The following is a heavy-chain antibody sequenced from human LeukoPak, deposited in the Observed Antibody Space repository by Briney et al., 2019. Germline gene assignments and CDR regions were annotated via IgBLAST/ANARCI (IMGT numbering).Heavy chain of an antibody. CDR1: GGSISNYY. J-gene: IGHJ4*02. CDR2: IYYTGST. D-gene: IGHD3-22*01. V-gene: IGHV4-59*01. Sequence: SETLSLTCTVSGGSISNYYWSWIRQPPGKGLEWIAYIYYTGSTNYNPSLKSRVTISVDTSKNQFSLKLSSVTAADTAVYYCARSGSSGYYFDYWGQGTLVTVSS. CDR3: ARSGSSGYYFDY.